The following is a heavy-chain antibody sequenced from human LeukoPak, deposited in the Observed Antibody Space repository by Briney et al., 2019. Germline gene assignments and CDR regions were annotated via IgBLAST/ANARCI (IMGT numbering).Heavy chain of an antibody. J-gene: IGHJ5*02. Sequence: GGSLRLSCAASGFTFSSYNMNWVRQAPGKGLEWVSAISGSGGSTYYADSVKGRFTISRDNSKNTLYLQMNSLRAEDTAVYYCARGPGGSYLNWFDPWGQGTLVTVSS. CDR2: ISGSGGST. D-gene: IGHD1-26*01. V-gene: IGHV3-23*01. CDR1: GFTFSSYN. CDR3: ARGPGGSYLNWFDP.